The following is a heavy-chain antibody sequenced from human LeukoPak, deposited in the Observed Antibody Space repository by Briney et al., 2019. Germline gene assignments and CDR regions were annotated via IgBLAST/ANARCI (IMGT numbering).Heavy chain of an antibody. V-gene: IGHV3-9*01. CDR3: TKGAHYYDSSGYWS. Sequence: GGPLRLSCAASGFTFADYAMHWVRQAPGKGLEWVTGISSNSGSIDYADSVKGRFTISRDNAKNSLYLQMNSLRAEDTALYYCTKGAHYYDSSGYWSWGEATLVTVSS. CDR1: GFTFADYA. J-gene: IGHJ5*02. D-gene: IGHD3-22*01. CDR2: ISSNSGSI.